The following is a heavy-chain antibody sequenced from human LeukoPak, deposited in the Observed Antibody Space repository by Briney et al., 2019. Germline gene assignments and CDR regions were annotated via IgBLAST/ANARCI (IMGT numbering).Heavy chain of an antibody. D-gene: IGHD1-1*01. CDR2: ISYDGSNK. Sequence: GGSLRLSCAASGFTFSSYAMHWVRQAPGKGLEWVAVISYDGSNKYYADSVKGRFTISRDNPKNTLYLQMNSLRAEDTAVYYCAKDGYLAWGQGTLVTVSS. V-gene: IGHV3-30*04. J-gene: IGHJ5*02. CDR3: AKDGYLA. CDR1: GFTFSSYA.